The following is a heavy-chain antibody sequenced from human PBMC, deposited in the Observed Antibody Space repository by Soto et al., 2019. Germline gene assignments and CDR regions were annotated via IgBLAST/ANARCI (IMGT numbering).Heavy chain of an antibody. CDR2: IKHDGTAK. V-gene: IGHV3-7*01. CDR3: ARSYSNWFDS. D-gene: IGHD2-21*01. CDR1: GFTFSTYW. J-gene: IGHJ5*01. Sequence: GGSLRLSCVASGFTFSTYWMSWVRRAPGKGLEWVANIKHDGTAKYYVDSVKGRFTISRDNAKNSLYLQMNSLSADDTAVYFCARSYSNWFDSWGQGTLVTVSS.